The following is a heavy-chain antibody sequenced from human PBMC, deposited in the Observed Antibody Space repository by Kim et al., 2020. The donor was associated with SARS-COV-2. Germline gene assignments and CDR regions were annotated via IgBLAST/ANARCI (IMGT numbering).Heavy chain of an antibody. V-gene: IGHV3-33*06. J-gene: IGHJ4*02. Sequence: YYADYEKGRVTISRDNSKNTLYLQMNSLRAEDTAVYYCAKPALSIAAPFDYWGQGTLVTVSS. D-gene: IGHD6-25*01. CDR3: AKPALSIAAPFDY.